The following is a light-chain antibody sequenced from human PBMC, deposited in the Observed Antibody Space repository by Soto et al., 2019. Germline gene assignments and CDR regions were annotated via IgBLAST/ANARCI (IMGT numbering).Light chain of an antibody. Sequence: QSALTQPASVSGSPGQSITISCTGTSSDVGGYNYVSWYQQHPGKAPKLMIYDVSNRPSGVSNRFSGSKSGHTASLTISGLQAEDEADYYCSSYTSSSTVVFGGGTKLNVL. CDR1: SSDVGGYNY. J-gene: IGLJ2*01. V-gene: IGLV2-14*01. CDR3: SSYTSSSTVV. CDR2: DVS.